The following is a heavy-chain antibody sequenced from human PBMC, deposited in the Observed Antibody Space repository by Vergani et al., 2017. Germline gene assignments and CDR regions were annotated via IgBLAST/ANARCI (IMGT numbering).Heavy chain of an antibody. J-gene: IGHJ4*02. Sequence: EVQLVESGGGFVPPGGSLRLSCEASGFTVSSYSITWIRQAPGKGLEWVSYISASSRSIYYADSVKGRFTISRDNSKNMLYLQMNSLRAEDTAVYYCARLSYDTTPYLQGGYDCWGQGTLVSVSS. CDR1: GFTVSSYS. D-gene: IGHD3-22*01. CDR3: ARLSYDTTPYLQGGYDC. V-gene: IGHV3-48*01. CDR2: ISASSRSI.